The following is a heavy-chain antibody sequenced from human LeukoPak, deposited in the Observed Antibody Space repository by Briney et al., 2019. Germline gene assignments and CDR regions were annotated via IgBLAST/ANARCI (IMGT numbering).Heavy chain of an antibody. V-gene: IGHV1-46*01. CDR3: ARDHNYYDSSGYWFDY. J-gene: IGHJ4*02. D-gene: IGHD3-22*01. Sequence: ASVKVSCKASGYTFTSYYMHWVRQAPGQGLEWMGIINPSGGSTSYAQKFQGRVTMTRDMSTSTVYMELSSLRSEDTAVYYCARDHNYYDSSGYWFDYWGQGTLVTVSS. CDR1: GYTFTSYY. CDR2: INPSGGST.